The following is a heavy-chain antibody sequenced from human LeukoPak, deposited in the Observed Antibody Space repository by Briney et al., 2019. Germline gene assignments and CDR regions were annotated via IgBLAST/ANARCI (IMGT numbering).Heavy chain of an antibody. CDR3: ARDGGAVAGTTYY. V-gene: IGHV1-46*02. CDR1: GYTFNNYY. D-gene: IGHD6-19*01. J-gene: IGHJ4*02. CDR2: INPSGGGT. Sequence: GASVKVSCKASGYTFNNYYMYWVRQAPGQGLEWMGMINPSGGGTSYAQKFQGRVTMTRDTSTRTVYMEVRSLRSDDTAVYYCARDGGAVAGTTYYWGQGTLVTVSS.